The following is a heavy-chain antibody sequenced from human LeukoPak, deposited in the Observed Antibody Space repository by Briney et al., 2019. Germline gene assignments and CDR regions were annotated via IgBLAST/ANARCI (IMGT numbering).Heavy chain of an antibody. Sequence: PGGSLRLSCAASGFTFSSYAMSWVRQAPGKGLEWVSAISGSGGSTYYPDSVKGRFTISRDNSKNTLYLQMSSLRAEDTAVYYCVKDVGVVVAAYYFDYWGQGTLVTVSS. D-gene: IGHD2-15*01. CDR2: ISGSGGST. CDR3: VKDVGVVVAAYYFDY. J-gene: IGHJ4*02. CDR1: GFTFSSYA. V-gene: IGHV3-23*01.